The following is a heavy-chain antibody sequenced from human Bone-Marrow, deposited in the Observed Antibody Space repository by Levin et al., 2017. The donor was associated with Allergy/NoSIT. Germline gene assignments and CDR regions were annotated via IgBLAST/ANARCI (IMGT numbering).Heavy chain of an antibody. CDR2: ISASAASI. V-gene: IGHV3-23*01. J-gene: IGHJ4*02. D-gene: IGHD3-10*01. Sequence: GGSLRLSCEVSGFTFRNFAMNWVRQAPGKGLEWVSGISASAASIYYADSMKGRVTISRDNSKNTLYLQMNSLRAEDTAVYYCAKEGMQGRIDYWGQGTLVTVSS. CDR1: GFTFRNFA. CDR3: AKEGMQGRIDY.